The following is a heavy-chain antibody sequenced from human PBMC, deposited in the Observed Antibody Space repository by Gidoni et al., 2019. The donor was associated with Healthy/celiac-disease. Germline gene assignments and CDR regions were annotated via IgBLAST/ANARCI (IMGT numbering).Heavy chain of an antibody. CDR1: GGSFSGYY. V-gene: IGHV4-34*01. CDR2: IKHSGST. Sequence: QVQLQQWGAGLLKPSETLSLTGAVYGGSFSGYYWSWIRQPPGKVLEWIGEIKHSGSTNYNPSLKSRVPISVDTSKNQFSLKLSSVTAADTAVYYCARGRCSGGSCYTRRGYGMDVWGQGTTVTVSS. J-gene: IGHJ6*02. CDR3: ARGRCSGGSCYTRRGYGMDV. D-gene: IGHD2-15*01.